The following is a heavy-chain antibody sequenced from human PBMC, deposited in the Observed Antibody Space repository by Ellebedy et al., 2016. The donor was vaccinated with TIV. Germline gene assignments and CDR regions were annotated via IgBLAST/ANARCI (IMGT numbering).Heavy chain of an antibody. V-gene: IGHV3-11*04. J-gene: IGHJ4*02. D-gene: IGHD3-3*01. CDR2: ISPDDFNI. Sequence: GESLKISCAASGFNFRDHFMSWVRQAPGKGLEWISCISPDDFNIRYAETVKGRFIISRDNAKTSLYLEMNNLKADDTAVYYCARACFGVACYFDHWGQGTLVTVSS. CDR3: ARACFGVACYFDH. CDR1: GFNFRDHF.